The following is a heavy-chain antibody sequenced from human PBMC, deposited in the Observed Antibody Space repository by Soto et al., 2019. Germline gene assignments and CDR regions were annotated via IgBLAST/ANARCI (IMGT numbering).Heavy chain of an antibody. CDR1: GYTFTGYY. V-gene: IGHV1-2*04. CDR3: AREIAAAGSGVGWFDP. J-gene: IGHJ5*02. Sequence: GASVKVSCKASGYTFTGYYMHWVRQAPGQGLEWMGWINPNSGGTNYAQKFQGWVTMTRDTSISTAYMELSRLRSDDTAVYYCAREIAAAGSGVGWFDPWGQGTLVT. D-gene: IGHD6-13*01. CDR2: INPNSGGT.